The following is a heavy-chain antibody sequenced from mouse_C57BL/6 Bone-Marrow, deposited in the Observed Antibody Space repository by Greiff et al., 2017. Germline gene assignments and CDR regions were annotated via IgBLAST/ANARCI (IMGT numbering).Heavy chain of an antibody. CDR3: ARGRGTNY. Sequence: DVKLVESGGDLVKPGGSLKLSCAASGFTFSSYGMSWVRQTPDKRLEWVATISSGGSYTYYPDSVKGRFTISRDNAKNTLYLQMSSLKSEDTAMYYCARGRGTNYWGPGTTLTDSS. CDR2: ISSGGSYT. V-gene: IGHV5-6*02. D-gene: IGHD3-3*01. CDR1: GFTFSSYG. J-gene: IGHJ2*01.